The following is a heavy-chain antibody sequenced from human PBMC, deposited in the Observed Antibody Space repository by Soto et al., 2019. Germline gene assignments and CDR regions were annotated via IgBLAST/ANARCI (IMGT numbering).Heavy chain of an antibody. Sequence: QVQLQESGPGLVKPSQTLSLTCTVSGDSISRGGYYYNWIRQLPGKGLEWIGYIYHSGSTNYNPSLKSRVTISGDTSKNQLALELRSVTAADTAVYYCVREGAGGYVLGWFDPWGQGTLVTVSS. J-gene: IGHJ5*01. V-gene: IGHV4-31*03. D-gene: IGHD2-15*01. CDR1: GDSISRGGYY. CDR2: IYHSGST. CDR3: VREGAGGYVLGWFDP.